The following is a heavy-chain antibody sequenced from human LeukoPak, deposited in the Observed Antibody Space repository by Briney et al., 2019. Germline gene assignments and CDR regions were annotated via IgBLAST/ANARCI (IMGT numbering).Heavy chain of an antibody. D-gene: IGHD3-10*01. CDR1: GGSISSYY. Sequence: PSGTLSLTCTVSGGSISSYYWTWIRQPAGKGLEWIGRTHTSGSTNYNPSLKSRVTMSVDTSKNQFSLKLTSVTAADTAVYYCARDTYYYGSGTYYFNYWGQGTLVTVSS. CDR2: THTSGST. CDR3: ARDTYYYGSGTYYFNY. V-gene: IGHV4-4*07. J-gene: IGHJ4*02.